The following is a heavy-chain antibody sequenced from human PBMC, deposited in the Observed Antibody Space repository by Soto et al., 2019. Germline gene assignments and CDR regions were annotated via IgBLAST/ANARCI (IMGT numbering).Heavy chain of an antibody. Sequence: EVQLVGSGGGLVQPGGSLRPSCAASGFTFSTSWMHWGRQPPGKGLVWVSRINNDGSNTAYAGSVKGRFTISRDNAQSTLYLQMNSLRAEDTAVYYCARDPLIGTTDYGLDVWGQGTTVSVSS. CDR2: INNDGSNT. J-gene: IGHJ6*02. D-gene: IGHD1-7*01. CDR1: GFTFSTSW. V-gene: IGHV3-74*01. CDR3: ARDPLIGTTDYGLDV.